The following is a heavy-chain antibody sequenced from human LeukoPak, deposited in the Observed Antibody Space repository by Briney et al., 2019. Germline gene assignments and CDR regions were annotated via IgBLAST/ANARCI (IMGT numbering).Heavy chain of an antibody. CDR2: INTKTGNP. J-gene: IGHJ5*02. CDR3: ARGHNYYSSGSLNWFDP. D-gene: IGHD3-10*01. V-gene: IGHV7-4-1*02. Sequence: ASVKVSCKASGYTFTSFAIDWVRQAPGQGLEWMGWINTKTGNPTYAQGFTGRFVFSLDTSITTAYLQISSLKGEETAVYYCARGHNYYSSGSLNWFDPWGQGTLVTVSS. CDR1: GYTFTSFA.